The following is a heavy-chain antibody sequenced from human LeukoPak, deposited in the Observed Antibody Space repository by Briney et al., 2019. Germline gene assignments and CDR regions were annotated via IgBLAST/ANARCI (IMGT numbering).Heavy chain of an antibody. CDR1: GGSISSSSYY. CDR2: IYYSGST. Sequence: SETLSLTCTVSGGSISSSSYYWGWIRQPPGKGLEWIGSIYYSGSTYYNPSLKSRVTISVDTSKNQFSLKLSSVTAADTAVYYCARDYYGSGSYDYWGQGTLVTVSS. J-gene: IGHJ4*02. V-gene: IGHV4-39*07. CDR3: ARDYYGSGSYDY. D-gene: IGHD3-10*01.